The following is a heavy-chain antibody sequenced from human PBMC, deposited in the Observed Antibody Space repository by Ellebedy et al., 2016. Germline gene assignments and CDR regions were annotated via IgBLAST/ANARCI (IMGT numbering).Heavy chain of an antibody. Sequence: GESLKISXAASGFTFSSYAMSWVRQAPGKGLEWVSAISGSGGSTYHADSVKGRFTISRDNSKNTLYLQMNSLRAEDTAVYYCARATVTTDYFDYWGQGTLVTVSS. V-gene: IGHV3-23*01. D-gene: IGHD4-17*01. CDR2: ISGSGGST. CDR3: ARATVTTDYFDY. J-gene: IGHJ4*02. CDR1: GFTFSSYA.